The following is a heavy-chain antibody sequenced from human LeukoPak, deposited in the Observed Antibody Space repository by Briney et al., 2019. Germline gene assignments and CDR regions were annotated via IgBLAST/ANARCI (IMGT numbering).Heavy chain of an antibody. D-gene: IGHD6-19*01. CDR1: GFTFSSYA. CDR3: ASSGWSLPLYCYYGMDV. V-gene: IGHV3-30-3*01. CDR2: ISYDGSNK. Sequence: PGRSLRLSCAASGFTFSSYAMHWVRQAPGKGLEWVAVISYDGSNKYYADSVKGRFTISRDNSKNTLYLQMNSLRAEDTAVYYCASSGWSLPLYCYYGMDVWGQGTTVTVSS. J-gene: IGHJ6*02.